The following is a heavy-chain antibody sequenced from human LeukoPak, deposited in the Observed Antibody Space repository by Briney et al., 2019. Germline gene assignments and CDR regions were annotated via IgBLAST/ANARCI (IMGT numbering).Heavy chain of an antibody. CDR3: TREGSLGS. CDR1: GGSISSGDYY. Sequence: SETLSLTCTVSGGSISSGDYYWSWIRQPPGKGLEWIGYIYYSGSTYYNPSLKSRVTISVDTSKNQFSLQLTSVTAADTAVYYCTREGSLGSWGQGTLVTVSS. J-gene: IGHJ4*02. CDR2: IYYSGST. D-gene: IGHD2-15*01. V-gene: IGHV4-30-4*08.